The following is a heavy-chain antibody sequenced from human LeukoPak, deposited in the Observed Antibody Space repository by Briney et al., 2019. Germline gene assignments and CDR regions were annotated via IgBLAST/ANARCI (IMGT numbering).Heavy chain of an antibody. CDR1: GGSFSGYY. Sequence: PSETLSLTCAVYGGSFSGYYWSWIRQPPEKGLEWIGTIYYSGGTYYNPSLKSRVTISVDKSKNRFSLKLSSVTAADTAVYYCARVGTVTLYYYYMDVWSKGTTVTVSS. V-gene: IGHV4-34*01. CDR3: ARVGTVTLYYYYMDV. D-gene: IGHD4-17*01. CDR2: IYYSGGT. J-gene: IGHJ6*03.